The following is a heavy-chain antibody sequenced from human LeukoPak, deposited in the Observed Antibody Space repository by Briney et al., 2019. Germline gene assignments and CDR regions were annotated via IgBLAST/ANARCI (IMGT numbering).Heavy chain of an antibody. V-gene: IGHV3-7*05. CDR1: GFTFSRYW. J-gene: IGHJ3*02. D-gene: IGHD3-16*01. Sequence: ETGGSLRLSCAASGFTFSRYWMSWVRQAPGKGLEWVATIKQDGSEKYYVDSVKGRFTISRDNAKNSLSLQMNSLRAEDTAVYYCASSLGAWRGPVDIWGQGTMVTVSS. CDR3: ASSLGAWRGPVDI. CDR2: IKQDGSEK.